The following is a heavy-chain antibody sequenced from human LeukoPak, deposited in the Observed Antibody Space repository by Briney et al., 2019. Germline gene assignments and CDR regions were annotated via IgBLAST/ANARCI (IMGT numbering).Heavy chain of an antibody. CDR2: IIPIFGIA. CDR1: GGTFSSYA. Sequence: ASVKVSCKASGGTFSSYAISWVRQAPGQGLEWMGGIIPIFGIANYAQKFQGRVTITADESTSTAYMELSSLRSEDTAVYYCAREQCSSTSCYVYLPQYYYYYMDVWGKGTTVTVSS. CDR3: AREQCSSTSCYVYLPQYYYYYMDV. J-gene: IGHJ6*03. D-gene: IGHD2-2*01. V-gene: IGHV1-69*13.